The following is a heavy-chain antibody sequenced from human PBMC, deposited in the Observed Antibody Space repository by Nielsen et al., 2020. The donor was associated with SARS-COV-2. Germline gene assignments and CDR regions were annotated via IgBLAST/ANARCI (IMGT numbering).Heavy chain of an antibody. D-gene: IGHD3-10*01. CDR3: ASVITMVRGVIDWVFDY. J-gene: IGHJ4*02. V-gene: IGHV3-30-3*01. CDR1: GFTFSSYA. CDR2: ISYDGSNK. Sequence: GGSLRLSCAASGFTFSSYAMHWVRQAPGKGLEWVAVISYDGSNKYYADSVKGRFTISRDNSKNTLYLQMNSLRAEDTAVYYCASVITMVRGVIDWVFDYWGQGTLVTVSS.